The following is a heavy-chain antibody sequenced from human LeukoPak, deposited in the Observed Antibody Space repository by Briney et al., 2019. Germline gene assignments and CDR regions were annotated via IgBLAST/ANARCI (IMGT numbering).Heavy chain of an antibody. Sequence: SVKVSCKASVGTFSSYAISWVRQAPGQGLEWMGGINPIFGTANYAQKFQGRVTITADESTSTAYMERSSRRSEDRAVYYCASGGIWFRXXFQYXDCWGQGTLXTVSX. V-gene: IGHV1-69*01. D-gene: IGHD3-10*01. CDR3: ASGGIWFRXXFQYXDC. CDR2: INPIFGTA. J-gene: IGHJ4*02. CDR1: VGTFSSYA.